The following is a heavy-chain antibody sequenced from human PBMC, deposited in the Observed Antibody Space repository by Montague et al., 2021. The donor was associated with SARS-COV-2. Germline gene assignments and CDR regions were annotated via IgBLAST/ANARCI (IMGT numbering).Heavy chain of an antibody. CDR1: SGSLSGYY. V-gene: IGHV4-34*01. Sequence: SETLSLTCAVYSGSLSGYYWSWIRQAPGKGLGLIWEINYSGDTYYNPSLTSRVTISMYTSESQFCLKMTSVTAADTAVSYCARLESSWWFFDYWGQGTLVTVSS. J-gene: IGHJ4*02. CDR3: ARLESSWWFFDY. CDR2: INYSGDT. D-gene: IGHD2-8*02.